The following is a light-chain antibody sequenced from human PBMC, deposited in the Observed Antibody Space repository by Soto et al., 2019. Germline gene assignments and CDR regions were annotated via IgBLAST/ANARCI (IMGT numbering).Light chain of an antibody. CDR2: DAS. Sequence: VHMTQSPSTLSASVVYRVSITFRASQIISSWLSLYQQKPGKAPNLLIYDASNLETGVPSRFSGSGSGTDFTFTISSLQPEDIATYYCQQYDNLPLTFGGGTKVDIK. CDR3: QQYDNLPLT. CDR1: QIISSW. J-gene: IGKJ4*01. V-gene: IGKV1-33*01.